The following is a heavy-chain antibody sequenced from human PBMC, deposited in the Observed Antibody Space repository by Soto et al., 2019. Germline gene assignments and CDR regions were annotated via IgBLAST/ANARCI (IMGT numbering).Heavy chain of an antibody. CDR1: GLTFSNYS. J-gene: IGHJ3*01. Sequence: EVQLVESGGGLVKPGGSLRLSCAASGLTFSNYSMNWVRQAPGKGLGWVSSINSSSSYIYYADSVKGRFAISRDNAKSSLCVQMNSLRAEDAAVYYGAREGRYGYGVIGAFDFWGQGTMVTGSS. D-gene: IGHD4-17*01. CDR2: INSSSSYI. V-gene: IGHV3-21*01. CDR3: AREGRYGYGVIGAFDF.